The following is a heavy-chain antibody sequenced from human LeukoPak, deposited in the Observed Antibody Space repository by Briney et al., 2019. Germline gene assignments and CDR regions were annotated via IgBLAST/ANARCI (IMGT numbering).Heavy chain of an antibody. V-gene: IGHV3-43*01. CDR2: ISRDGGST. CDR1: GFTFDDYT. D-gene: IGHD2-15*01. CDR3: AKDAGYCSGGSCYDIFDY. Sequence: GGSLRLSCAASGFTFDDYTMHWVRQAPGKGLEWVSLISRDGGSTYYADSVKGRFTISRDNSKNSLYLQMNSLRTEDTALYYCAKDAGYCSGGSCYDIFDYWGQGTLVTVSS. J-gene: IGHJ4*02.